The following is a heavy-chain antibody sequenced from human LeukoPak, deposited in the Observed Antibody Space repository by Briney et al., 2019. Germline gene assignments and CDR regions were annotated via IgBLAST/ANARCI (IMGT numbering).Heavy chain of an antibody. V-gene: IGHV1-24*01. CDR1: GYTFTSYG. CDR3: ATLNCSSTSCYTSLPSYYYYYYMDV. CDR2: FDPEDGET. J-gene: IGHJ6*03. Sequence: ASVKVSCKASGYTFTSYGISWVRQAPGQGLEWMGGFDPEDGETSYAQKFQGRVTMTEDTSTDTAYMELSSLRSEDTAVYYCATLNCSSTSCYTSLPSYYYYYYMDVWGKGTTVTVSS. D-gene: IGHD2-2*02.